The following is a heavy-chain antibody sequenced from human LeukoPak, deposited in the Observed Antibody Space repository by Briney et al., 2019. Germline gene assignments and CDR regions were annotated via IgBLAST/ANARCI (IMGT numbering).Heavy chain of an antibody. CDR3: ARALKVWFGELYYFDY. V-gene: IGHV4-34*01. J-gene: IGHJ4*02. D-gene: IGHD3-10*01. CDR1: GGSFSGYY. Sequence: SETLSLTCAVYGGSFSGYYRSWIRQPPGKGLEWIGEINHSGSTNYNPSLKSRVTTSVDTSKNQFSLKLSSVTAADTAVYYCARALKVWFGELYYFDYWGQGTLVTVSS. CDR2: INHSGST.